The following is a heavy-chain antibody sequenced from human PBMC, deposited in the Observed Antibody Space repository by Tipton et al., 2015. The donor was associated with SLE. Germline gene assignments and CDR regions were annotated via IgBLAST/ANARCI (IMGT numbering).Heavy chain of an antibody. CDR2: IYYSGST. D-gene: IGHD1-26*01. J-gene: IGHJ4*02. CDR1: GGSISSSSYY. V-gene: IGHV4-39*01. CDR3: ARGVGATFDY. Sequence: TLSLTCTVSGGSISSSSYYWGWIRQPPGKGLEWIGSIYYSGSTYYNPSLKSRVTISVDTSKNQFSLKLSSVTAADTAVYYCARGVGATFDYWGQGTLVTASS.